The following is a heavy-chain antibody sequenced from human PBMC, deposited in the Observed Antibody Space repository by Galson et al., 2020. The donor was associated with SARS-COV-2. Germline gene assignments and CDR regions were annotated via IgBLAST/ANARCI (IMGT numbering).Heavy chain of an antibody. CDR1: GYTLTELS. V-gene: IGHV1-24*01. CDR2: FDPEDGET. J-gene: IGHJ5*02. CDR3: ATAPPYCSSTSSYFGWFDP. D-gene: IGHD2-2*01. Sequence: ASVKVSCKVSGYTLTELSMHWVRQAPGKGLEWMGGFDPEDGETIYAQKFQGRVTMTEDTSTDTAYMELSSLRSEDTAVYYCATAPPYCSSTSSYFGWFDPWGQGTLVTVSS.